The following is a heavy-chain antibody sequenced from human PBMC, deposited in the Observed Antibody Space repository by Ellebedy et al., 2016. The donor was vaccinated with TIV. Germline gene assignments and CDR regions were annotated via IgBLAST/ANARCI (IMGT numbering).Heavy chain of an antibody. CDR3: ARSTKTEVIDS. CDR2: TFHKSRWFS. D-gene: IGHD2-21*02. V-gene: IGHV6-1*01. J-gene: IGHJ4*02. CDR1: GDSVSSNSAA. Sequence: SQTLSLTXXISGDSVSSNSAAWNWIRLSPSRGLEWLGRTFHKSRWFSSYAVSVKSRISIDPDTSKNQFSLQLNLVTPDDTAVYYCARSTKTEVIDSWGQGTLVTVSS.